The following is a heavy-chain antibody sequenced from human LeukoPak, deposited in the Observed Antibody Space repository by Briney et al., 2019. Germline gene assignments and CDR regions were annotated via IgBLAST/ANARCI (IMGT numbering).Heavy chain of an antibody. V-gene: IGHV4-30-2*01. Sequence: SETLSLTCAVSGGSISSGGYSWSWLRQPPGKGLEWIGYIYHSGSTYYNPSLKSRVTISVDRSKNQFSLKLSPVTAADTAVYYCARGGYCSGGSCYSLHNWFDPWGQGTLVTVSS. CDR1: GGSISSGGYS. D-gene: IGHD2-15*01. J-gene: IGHJ5*02. CDR3: ARGGYCSGGSCYSLHNWFDP. CDR2: IYHSGST.